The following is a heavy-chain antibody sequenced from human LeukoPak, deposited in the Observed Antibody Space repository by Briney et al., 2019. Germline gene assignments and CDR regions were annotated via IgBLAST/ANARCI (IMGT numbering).Heavy chain of an antibody. CDR1: GFTFDNHD. V-gene: IGHV3-43*02. J-gene: IGHJ4*02. CDR3: ARDFWESTGYYLDY. Sequence: GGSLTLSCAASGFTFDNHDMHWVRQAPGKGLEWICLITAYGDGTYYADSVKGRFTISRDNNKKSLFLQMDSLRPEDTAFYYCARDFWESTGYYLDYWGQGTLVAVSS. D-gene: IGHD3-9*01. CDR2: ITAYGDGT.